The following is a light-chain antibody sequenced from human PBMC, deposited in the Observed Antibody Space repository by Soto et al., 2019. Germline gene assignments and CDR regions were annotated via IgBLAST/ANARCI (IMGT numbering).Light chain of an antibody. Sequence: QSVLTQPASVSGSPGQSITISCTGTSSDVGSYSLVSWYQQHPGKAPKLMIYEGGRRPSGVSNRFSGSKSGNTASLTISGLQAEDEADYYCCAYVGSDTVVFGGGTKLTVL. V-gene: IGLV2-23*01. J-gene: IGLJ2*01. CDR3: CAYVGSDTVV. CDR2: EGG. CDR1: SSDVGSYSL.